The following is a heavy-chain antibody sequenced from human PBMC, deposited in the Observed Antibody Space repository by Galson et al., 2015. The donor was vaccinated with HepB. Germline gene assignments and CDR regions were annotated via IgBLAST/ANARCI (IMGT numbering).Heavy chain of an antibody. CDR2: ISGNNDNA. J-gene: IGHJ3*01. Sequence: SVKVSCKASGYTFTRYGISWVRQAPGQGLEWMGWISGNNDNAKYAQKFQGRVTMTADSSTSIAYMELRRLISDDTAVYYCARQADLTPRRDDDAFDLWGQGTVVTASS. V-gene: IGHV1-18*01. CDR1: GYTFTRYG. D-gene: IGHD3-3*01. CDR3: ARQADLTPRRDDDAFDL.